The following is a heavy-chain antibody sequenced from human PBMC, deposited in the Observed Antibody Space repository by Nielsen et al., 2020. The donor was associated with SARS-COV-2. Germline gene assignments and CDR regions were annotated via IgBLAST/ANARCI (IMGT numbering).Heavy chain of an antibody. Sequence: SETLSLTCAVYGGPLGDYWWTWIRQPPGKGLEWIGEIHHSGSTTYIPSLKSRATISLDTSKNQFSLRLTSVTAADTAVYYCARGTSAIAAAALDPWGQGTLVTVSS. V-gene: IGHV4-34*01. CDR2: IHHSGST. CDR3: ARGTSAIAAAALDP. J-gene: IGHJ5*02. D-gene: IGHD6-13*01. CDR1: GGPLGDYW.